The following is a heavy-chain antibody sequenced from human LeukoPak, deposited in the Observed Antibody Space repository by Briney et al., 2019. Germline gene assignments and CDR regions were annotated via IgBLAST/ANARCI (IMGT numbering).Heavy chain of an antibody. CDR3: ARDSRGYSYGGNWFDY. D-gene: IGHD5-18*01. J-gene: IGHJ4*02. V-gene: IGHV3-66*01. CDR2: IYSGGST. Sequence: PGGSLRLSCAASGFTVSSNYMSWVRQAPGKGLEWVSVIYSGGSTHYADSVKGRFTISRDNSKNTLYLQMNSLRAEDTAVYYCARDSRGYSYGGNWFDYWGQGTLVTVS. CDR1: GFTVSSNY.